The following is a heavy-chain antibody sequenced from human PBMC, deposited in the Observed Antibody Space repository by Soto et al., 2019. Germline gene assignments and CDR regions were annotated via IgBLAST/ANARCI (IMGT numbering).Heavy chain of an antibody. Sequence: EVQVLESGGGLVQPGGSLRLSCAASGFTFSSYAMSWVRQAPGKGLEWVSAISGSGDSTSYADSVQGRFTISRDTSKHTLSLQMNSLRAEDTAVYYCAKFYYVDHSYYYYGMDVWGHGTTVTVSS. CDR1: GFTFSSYA. V-gene: IGHV3-23*01. CDR2: ISGSGDST. D-gene: IGHD4-17*01. J-gene: IGHJ6*02. CDR3: AKFYYVDHSYYYYGMDV.